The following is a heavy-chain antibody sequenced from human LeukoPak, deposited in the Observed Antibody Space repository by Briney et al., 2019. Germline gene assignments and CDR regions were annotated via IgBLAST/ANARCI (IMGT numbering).Heavy chain of an antibody. CDR2: IYYSGST. Sequence: SQTLSLTCTVSGGSISSGDYYWSWIRQPPGKALGGIGNIYYSGSTYYNPSLKSRVTISVDTSKNQFSLKLSSVTAADTAVYYCARGRTRITKSRHFDYWGQGTLVTVSS. J-gene: IGHJ4*02. CDR3: ARGRTRITKSRHFDY. CDR1: GGSISSGDYY. V-gene: IGHV4-30-4*01. D-gene: IGHD3-10*01.